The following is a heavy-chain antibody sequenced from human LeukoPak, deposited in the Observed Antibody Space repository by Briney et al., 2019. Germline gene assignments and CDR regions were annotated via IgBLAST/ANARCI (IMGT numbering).Heavy chain of an antibody. D-gene: IGHD1-20*01. J-gene: IGHJ6*03. Sequence: GGSLRLSCAASGFTFSSYSMNWVRQAPGKGLEWVSYIGSGSSTIYYADSVKGRFTISRDNAKNSLYLQMNSLRAEDTAVYYCARDSYNWNEGYHYYYMDVWGKGTTVTVSS. CDR1: GFTFSSYS. CDR3: ARDSYNWNEGYHYYYMDV. CDR2: IGSGSSTI. V-gene: IGHV3-48*04.